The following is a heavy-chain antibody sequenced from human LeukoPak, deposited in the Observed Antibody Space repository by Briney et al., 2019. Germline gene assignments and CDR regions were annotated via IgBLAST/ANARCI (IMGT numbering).Heavy chain of an antibody. CDR3: AKVGDTAMVHVDY. CDR2: ISGSGGST. V-gene: IGHV3-23*01. J-gene: IGHJ4*02. Sequence: KGRECVSAISGSGGSTYYADSVKGRFTISRDNSKNALYLQMNSLRAEDTAVYYGAKVGDTAMVHVDYWGQRTLVTVS. D-gene: IGHD5-18*01.